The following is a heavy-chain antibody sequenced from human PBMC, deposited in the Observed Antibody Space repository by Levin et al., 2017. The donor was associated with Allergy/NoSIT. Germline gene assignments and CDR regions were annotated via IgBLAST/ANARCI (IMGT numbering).Heavy chain of an antibody. J-gene: IGHJ4*02. CDR2: IYYSGST. V-gene: IGHV4-59*08. CDR3: ASHTTVVDNFDY. D-gene: IGHD4-23*01. Sequence: SETLSLTCTVSGGSISSYYWSWIRQPPGKGLEWIGYIYYSGSTNYNPSLKSRVTISVDTSKNQFSLKLSSVTAADTAVYYCASHTTVVDNFDYWGQGTLVTVSS. CDR1: GGSISSYY.